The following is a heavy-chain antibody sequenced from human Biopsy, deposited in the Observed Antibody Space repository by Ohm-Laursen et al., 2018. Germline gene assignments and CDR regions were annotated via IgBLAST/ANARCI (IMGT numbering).Heavy chain of an antibody. V-gene: IGHV3-21*01. CDR3: ARDPSRRARGGGMDV. Sequence: SLRLSCAASGFSVSSYDMNWVRQAPGKGLEWISYISETSSHIYDADSVRGRFTVARDIAKNSLYLQLNSLRVEDTAVYYCARDPSRRARGGGMDVWGQGTTVTVSS. CDR1: GFSVSSYD. J-gene: IGHJ6*02. D-gene: IGHD6-6*01. CDR2: ISETSSHI.